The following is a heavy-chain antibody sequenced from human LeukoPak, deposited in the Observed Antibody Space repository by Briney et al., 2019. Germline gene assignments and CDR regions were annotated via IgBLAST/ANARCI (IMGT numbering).Heavy chain of an antibody. CDR2: INPNSGGT. CDR1: GYTFTGYY. V-gene: IGHV1-2*02. D-gene: IGHD2-2*01. J-gene: IGHJ4*02. CDR3: ARDPYCSSTSCKL. Sequence: GASVKVSCKASGYTFTGYYMHWVRQAPGQGLEWMGWINPNSGGTNYAQKFQGRVTMTRDTSISTAYMELSRQRSDDTAVYYCARDPYCSSTSCKLWGQGTLVTVSS.